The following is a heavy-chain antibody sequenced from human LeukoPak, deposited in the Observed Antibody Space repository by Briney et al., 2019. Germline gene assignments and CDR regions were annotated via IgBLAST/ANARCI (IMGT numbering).Heavy chain of an antibody. D-gene: IGHD5-18*01. J-gene: IGHJ4*02. CDR3: ARERGYSYGAHSDY. V-gene: IGHV3-33*01. Sequence: GGSLRLSCAASGFTFSSYGMHWVRQVPGKGLEWVAVIWYDGSNKYYADSVKGRFTISRDNSKNTVYLQMNSLRAEDTAVYYCARERGYSYGAHSDYWGQGTLVTVSS. CDR2: IWYDGSNK. CDR1: GFTFSSYG.